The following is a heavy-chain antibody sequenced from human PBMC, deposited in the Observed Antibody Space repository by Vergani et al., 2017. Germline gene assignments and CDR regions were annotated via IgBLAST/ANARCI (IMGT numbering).Heavy chain of an antibody. J-gene: IGHJ5*02. CDR1: GFTSAGYA. V-gene: IGHV3-9*02. D-gene: IGHD6-6*01. Sequence: EVQLEESGGGLVLPGRSLRLSCVASGFTSAGYAMHWVRQAPGKGLEWVSGISWNSNSIGYADSVKGRFTISRDNAKNSLYLQMNSLRAGDTALYYCAKXLGTSSGGGWFDPWGQGTLVTVSS. CDR2: ISWNSNSI. CDR3: AKXLGTSSGGGWFDP.